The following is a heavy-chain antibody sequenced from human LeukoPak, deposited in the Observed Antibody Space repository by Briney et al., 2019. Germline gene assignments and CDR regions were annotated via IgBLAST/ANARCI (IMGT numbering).Heavy chain of an antibody. CDR3: ATRSSFYHYMDV. D-gene: IGHD6-6*01. CDR1: GGSIRSSTYY. V-gene: IGHV4-39*01. Sequence: NPSETLSLTCTVSGGSIRSSTYYWGWIRQPPGKGLEWIGDVYYNGSSGCNPSLKSRVTISVDSSKNQFSLKLTSVSAADTAIYYCATRSSFYHYMDVWGRGTTVGVSS. J-gene: IGHJ6*03. CDR2: VYYNGSS.